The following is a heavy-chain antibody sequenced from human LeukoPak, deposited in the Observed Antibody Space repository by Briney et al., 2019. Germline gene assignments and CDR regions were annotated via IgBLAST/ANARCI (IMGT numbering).Heavy chain of an antibody. J-gene: IGHJ1*01. V-gene: IGHV4-34*01. CDR1: GGSFSGYY. Sequence: KPSETLSLTCAVYGGSFSGYYWSWIRQPPGKGLEWIGEINHSGSTNCNPSLKSRVTISVDTSKNQFSLKLSSVTAADTAVYYCARGPLLGYFQHWGQGTLVTVSS. D-gene: IGHD2-15*01. CDR2: INHSGST. CDR3: ARGPLLGYFQH.